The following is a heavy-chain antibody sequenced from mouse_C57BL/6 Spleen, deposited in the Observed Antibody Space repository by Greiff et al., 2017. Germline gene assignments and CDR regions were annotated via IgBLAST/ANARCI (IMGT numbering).Heavy chain of an antibody. D-gene: IGHD4-1*01. J-gene: IGHJ1*03. Sequence: EVKLVESGGGLVKPGGSLKLSCAASGFTFSDYGMHWVRQAPEKGLEWVAYISSGSSTIYYADTVKGRFTISRDNAKNTLFLQITSLRSEDTAMYYCARRETGTDWYFDVWGTGTTVTVSS. CDR3: ARRETGTDWYFDV. CDR1: GFTFSDYG. V-gene: IGHV5-17*01. CDR2: ISSGSSTI.